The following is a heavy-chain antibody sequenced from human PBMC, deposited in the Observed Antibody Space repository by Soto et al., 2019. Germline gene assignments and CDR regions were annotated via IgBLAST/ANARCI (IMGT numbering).Heavy chain of an antibody. CDR3: ARGPRGYVYYHGMDV. CDR2: IDTSGTT. Sequence: PSETLSLTCTVSGGSISSYYCSWIRQSAGKGLEWIGRIDTSGTTNYNPSLKSRVTMSVDASKNQFSLNLSSVTAADTAVYHCARGPRGYVYYHGMDVWGQGTTVTVSS. V-gene: IGHV4-4*07. D-gene: IGHD3-10*01. J-gene: IGHJ6*02. CDR1: GGSISSYY.